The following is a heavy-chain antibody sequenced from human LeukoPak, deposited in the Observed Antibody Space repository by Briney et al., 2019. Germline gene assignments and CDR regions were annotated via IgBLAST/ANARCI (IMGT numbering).Heavy chain of an antibody. V-gene: IGHV3-64*01. CDR3: ARVGDIDAFDT. CDR2: ISRSGGTT. CDR1: GFTFSNYA. J-gene: IGHJ3*02. D-gene: IGHD4-17*01. Sequence: GGSLRLSCAASGFTFSNYAIHWVRQAPGKGLEYVSAISRSGGTTYYANSVKGRFTIPRDNSKNTLFLQMGSLRAEDMAVYYCARVGDIDAFDTWGQGTMVTVSS.